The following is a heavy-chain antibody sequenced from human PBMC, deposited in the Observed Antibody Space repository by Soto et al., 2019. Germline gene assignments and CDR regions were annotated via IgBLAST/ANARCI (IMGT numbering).Heavy chain of an antibody. Sequence: PGESLKISCKGSGYDFSTYYIGWVRQMPGKGLEWLGLIHPRDSNTRYSPSFQGQVTISVDQSINTAYLQWSSLKASDTATYYCARGGRYSSYCCASDVWGQGTKVTVSS. CDR2: IHPRDSNT. CDR3: ARGGRYSSYCCASDV. J-gene: IGHJ3*01. V-gene: IGHV5-51*01. D-gene: IGHD6-6*01. CDR1: GYDFSTYY.